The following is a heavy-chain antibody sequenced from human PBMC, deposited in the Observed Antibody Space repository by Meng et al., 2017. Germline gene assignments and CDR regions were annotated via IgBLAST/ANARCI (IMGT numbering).Heavy chain of an antibody. V-gene: IGHV1-2*06. J-gene: IGHJ4*02. CDR2: INPNSGGT. CDR1: GYTFTGYY. Sequence: VLRVQSGAEVKKPGASVKVSCKASGYTFTGYYMHWVRQAPGQGLEWMGRINPNSGGTNYAQKFQGRVTMTRDTSISTAYMELSRLRSDDTAVYFCARSIVATMVFDYWGQGTLVTVSS. CDR3: ARSIVATMVFDY. D-gene: IGHD5-12*01.